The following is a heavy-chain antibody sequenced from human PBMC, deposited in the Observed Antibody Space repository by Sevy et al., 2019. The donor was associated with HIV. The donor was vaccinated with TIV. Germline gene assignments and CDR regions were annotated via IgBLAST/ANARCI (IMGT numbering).Heavy chain of an antibody. CDR1: GFNVSSNY. CDR2: IYSGANT. D-gene: IGHD3-22*01. Sequence: GGSLRLSCAASGFNVSSNYMNWVRQAPGKGLEWVSVIYSGANTDYADSVKGRFTISRDTTKNTMYLQMNSLRAEDTAVYYCARETITYYYDSSGYYTSGYGMDVWGQGTTVTVSS. CDR3: ARETITYYYDSSGYYTSGYGMDV. V-gene: IGHV3-53*01. J-gene: IGHJ6*02.